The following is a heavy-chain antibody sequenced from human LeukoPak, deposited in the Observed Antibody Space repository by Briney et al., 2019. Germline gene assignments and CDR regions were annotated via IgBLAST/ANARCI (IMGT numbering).Heavy chain of an antibody. V-gene: IGHV4-39*02. CDR2: IYYSGST. Sequence: PSETLSLTCTVSGGSISSSSYYWGWIRQPPGKGLEWIGSIYYSGSTYYNPSLKSRVTISVDTSKNQFSLKLSSVTAADTAVYYCARDGPRWTIDYWGQGTLVTVSS. J-gene: IGHJ4*02. CDR3: ARDGPRWTIDY. CDR1: GGSISSSSYY. D-gene: IGHD4-23*01.